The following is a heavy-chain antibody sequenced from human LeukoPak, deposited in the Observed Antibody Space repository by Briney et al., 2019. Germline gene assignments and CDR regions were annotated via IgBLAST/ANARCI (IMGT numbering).Heavy chain of an antibody. CDR2: ISGSGGST. V-gene: IGHV3-23*01. J-gene: IGHJ5*02. D-gene: IGHD3-10*01. CDR1: GFTFSSYG. CDR3: TKEGLPSGSSWSAWFDP. Sequence: GGTLRLSCAASGFTFSSYGMSWVRQAPGKGLEWVSTISGSGGSTYYAESVKGRFTISRDNSKNTLYLQMNSLRAEDTAVYYCTKEGLPSGSSWSAWFDPWGQGTLVTVSS.